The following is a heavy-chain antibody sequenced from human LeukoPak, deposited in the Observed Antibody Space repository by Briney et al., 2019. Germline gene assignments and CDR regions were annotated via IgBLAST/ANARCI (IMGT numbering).Heavy chain of an antibody. CDR2: IYSGGST. CDR1: GFTVSSSY. V-gene: IGHV3-53*01. D-gene: IGHD3-22*01. CDR3: ARGGVTMIVPIL. J-gene: IGHJ4*02. Sequence: GGSLRLSCAASGFTVSSSYMTWVRQAPGKGLEWVSVIYSGGSTYYADSVKGRFTISRDNSKNTLYLQMNSLRAEDTAVYYCARGGVTMIVPILWGQGTLVTVST.